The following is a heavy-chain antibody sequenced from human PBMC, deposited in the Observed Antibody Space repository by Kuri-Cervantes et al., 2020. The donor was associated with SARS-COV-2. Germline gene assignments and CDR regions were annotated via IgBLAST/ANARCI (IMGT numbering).Heavy chain of an antibody. J-gene: IGHJ3*02. CDR3: ANPGRNDAFDI. CDR2: ISYDGSNK. Sequence: LSLTCAASGVTFSSYAMHWVRQAPGKGLEWVAVISYDGSNKYYADSVKGRFTISRDNSKNTLYLQMNSLRAEDTAVYYCANPGRNDAFDIWGQGTMVTVSS. V-gene: IGHV3-30-3*01. D-gene: IGHD2-8*02. CDR1: GVTFSSYA.